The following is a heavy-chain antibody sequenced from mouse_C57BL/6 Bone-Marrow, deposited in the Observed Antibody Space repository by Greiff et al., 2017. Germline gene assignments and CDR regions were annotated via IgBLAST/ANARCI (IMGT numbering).Heavy chain of an antibody. V-gene: IGHV1-54*01. CDR1: GYAFTNYL. CDR3: ARRLYYYGSSWYFDV. CDR2: INPGSGGT. D-gene: IGHD1-1*01. J-gene: IGHJ1*03. Sequence: VKLMESGAELVRPGTSVKVSCKASGYAFTNYLIEWVKQRPGQGLEWIGVINPGSGGTNYNEKFKGKATLTADKSSSTAYMQLSGLTSEDSAVYFCARRLYYYGSSWYFDVWGTGTTVTVSS.